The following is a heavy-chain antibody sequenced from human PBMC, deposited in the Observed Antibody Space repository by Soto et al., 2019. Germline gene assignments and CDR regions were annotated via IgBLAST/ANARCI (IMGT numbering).Heavy chain of an antibody. CDR3: ARSWVTGKGGLDV. CDR1: GYTFSSYG. V-gene: IGHV1-18*01. D-gene: IGHD3-16*01. CDR2: ISGYTGNT. J-gene: IGHJ6*02. Sequence: QVQLVQSGAEMKKPGASVKVSCKTSGYTFSSYGFSWVRQAPGQGLEWMGWISGYTGNTNYAQKFQGRVTMTTDTSTCTAYMELRSLISDDTAVYYCARSWVTGKGGLDVWGQGTTVAVSS.